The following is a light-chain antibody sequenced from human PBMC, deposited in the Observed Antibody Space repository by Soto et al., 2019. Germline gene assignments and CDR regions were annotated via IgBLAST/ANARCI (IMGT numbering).Light chain of an antibody. V-gene: IGKV3-20*01. CDR1: QSFSSSY. CDR3: QHYGGSPPIT. Sequence: IVLTQSTGTLSLSPGERASLSCRASQSFSSSYLAWYQHKPGQAPKLLLYGASSRATGIPDTFSGSGSGAHFTITISRLEPKDLAVYYCQHYGGSPPITFGQGTRLEI. CDR2: GAS. J-gene: IGKJ5*01.